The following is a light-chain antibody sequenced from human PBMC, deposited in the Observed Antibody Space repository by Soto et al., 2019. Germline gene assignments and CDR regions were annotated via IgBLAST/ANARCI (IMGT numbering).Light chain of an antibody. CDR3: QKYNSAPWT. CDR1: QGISNY. J-gene: IGKJ1*01. V-gene: IGKV1-27*01. Sequence: DIQMTQSPSSLSASVGDRVTIPCRASQGISNYLAWYQQIPGTVPKLLISAASTLQTGVPSRFSGGGSGTDFTLTISSLQPEDVATYYCQKYNSAPWTFGQGTKVDIK. CDR2: AAS.